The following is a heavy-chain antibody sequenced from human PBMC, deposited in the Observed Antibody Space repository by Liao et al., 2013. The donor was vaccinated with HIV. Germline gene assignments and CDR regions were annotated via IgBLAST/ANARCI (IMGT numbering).Heavy chain of an antibody. CDR2: IYHSGST. CDR3: ARGKGYYYDSSGYYYSGTFDI. Sequence: QVQLQQWGAGLLKPSETLSLTCAVYGGSFSGYYWSWIRQSPGKGLEWIGEIYHSGSTNCNPSLKSRVTMSVDTSKNQFSLKLSSVTAADTAVFYCARGKGYYYDSSGYYYSGTFDIWGQGTMVTVSS. J-gene: IGHJ3*02. D-gene: IGHD3-22*01. CDR1: GGSFSGYY. V-gene: IGHV4-34*01.